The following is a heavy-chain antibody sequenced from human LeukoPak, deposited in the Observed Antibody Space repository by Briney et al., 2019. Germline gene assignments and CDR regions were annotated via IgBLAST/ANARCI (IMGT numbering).Heavy chain of an antibody. J-gene: IGHJ3*02. D-gene: IGHD3-10*01. CDR3: ARENLLLWFGELVLQKGDAFDI. CDR1: GFTFSSYW. Sequence: GGSLRLSCAASGFTFSSYWMSWVRQAPGKGLEWVASIKQDGSEKYYVDSVKGRFTISRDNAKNSLYLQMNSLRAEDTAVYYCARENLLLWFGELVLQKGDAFDIWGQGTMVTVSS. V-gene: IGHV3-7*01. CDR2: IKQDGSEK.